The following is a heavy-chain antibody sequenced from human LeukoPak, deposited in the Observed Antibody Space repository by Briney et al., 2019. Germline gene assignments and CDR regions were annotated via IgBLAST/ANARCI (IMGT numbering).Heavy chain of an antibody. J-gene: IGHJ4*02. D-gene: IGHD1-7*01. CDR1: GFTYSRYA. V-gene: IGHV3-30-3*01. CDR3: AREGLELGLDY. Sequence: GGSLRLSCAASGFTYSRYAMHWVRQAPGKGLEWVAVISYDGSNKYYADSVKGRFTISRDNSKNTLYLQMNSLRAEDTAVYYCAREGLELGLDYWGQGTLVTVSS. CDR2: ISYDGSNK.